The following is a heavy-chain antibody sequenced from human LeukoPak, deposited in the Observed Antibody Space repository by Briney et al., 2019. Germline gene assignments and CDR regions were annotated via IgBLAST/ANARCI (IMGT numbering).Heavy chain of an antibody. CDR3: ARDIRNGAAFDH. J-gene: IGHJ4*02. V-gene: IGHV6-1*01. CDR2: TYYRTRWYN. Sequence: SQTLSLTCAISGDIITGNSIVWNWIRQSPSRGLEWLGRTYYRTRWYNDYATSVESRITINPDISKNQFSLHLKSVTPDDTAIYFCARDIRNGAAFDHWGQGTLVTVSS. D-gene: IGHD1-1*01. CDR1: GDIITGNSIV.